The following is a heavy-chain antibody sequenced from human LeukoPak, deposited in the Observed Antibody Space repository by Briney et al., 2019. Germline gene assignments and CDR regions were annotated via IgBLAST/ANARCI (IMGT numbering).Heavy chain of an antibody. D-gene: IGHD3-22*01. V-gene: IGHV1-2*02. J-gene: IGHJ6*02. CDR3: ARDSSGYFPPTDV. Sequence: ASVKVSCKASGYTFTGYYMHWVRQAPGQGLEWMGWINPNSGGTNYAQKFQGRVTMTRDTSISTAYMELSSLRSDDTAVYYCARDSSGYFPPTDVWGQGTTVTVSS. CDR2: INPNSGGT. CDR1: GYTFTGYY.